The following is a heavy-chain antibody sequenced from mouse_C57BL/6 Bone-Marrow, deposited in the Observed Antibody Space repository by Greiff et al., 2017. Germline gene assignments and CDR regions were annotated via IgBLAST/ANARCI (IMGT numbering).Heavy chain of an antibody. D-gene: IGHD2-5*01. CDR1: GYTFTEYT. V-gene: IGHV1-62-2*01. J-gene: IGHJ4*01. Sequence: QVQLQQSGAELVKPGASVKLSCKASGYTFTEYTIHWVKQRSGQGLEWIGWFYPGSGSIKYNEKFKDKATLTADKSSSTVYMELSRLTSEDSAVYFWARHEDDGYSNYEAMDYWGQGTSVTVSS. CDR2: FYPGSGSI. CDR3: ARHEDDGYSNYEAMDY.